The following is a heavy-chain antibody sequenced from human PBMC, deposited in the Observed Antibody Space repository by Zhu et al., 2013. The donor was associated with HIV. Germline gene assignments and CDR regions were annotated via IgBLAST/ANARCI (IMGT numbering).Heavy chain of an antibody. D-gene: IGHD6-13*01. CDR3: ARARQQLVPFR. V-gene: IGHV1-2*02. Sequence: QVQLVQSGAEVKKPGASVKVSCKASGYTFTGYYVHWVRQAPGQGLEWMGWINPKSGGTNYAQKFQGRVTMTGDTSISTAYMELSRLRSDDTAVYYCARARQQLVPFRGVQGT. CDR2: INPKSGGT. J-gene: IGHJ4*02. CDR1: GYTFTGYY.